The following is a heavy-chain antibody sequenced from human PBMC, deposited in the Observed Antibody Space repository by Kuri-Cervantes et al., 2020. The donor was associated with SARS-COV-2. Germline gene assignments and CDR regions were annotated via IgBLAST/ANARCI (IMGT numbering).Heavy chain of an antibody. Sequence: ESLKISCTVPGGSISSSSYYWGWIRQPPGKGLEWIGESLEGEKIKRNPSLKTRVTISLDTSKNQFSLRLSSVTAADTAVYYCVRNTPRCFDPWGPGSLVTVSS. CDR2: SLEGEKI. D-gene: IGHD2-15*01. CDR1: GGSISSSSYY. V-gene: IGHV4-39*01. J-gene: IGHJ5*02. CDR3: VRNTPRCFDP.